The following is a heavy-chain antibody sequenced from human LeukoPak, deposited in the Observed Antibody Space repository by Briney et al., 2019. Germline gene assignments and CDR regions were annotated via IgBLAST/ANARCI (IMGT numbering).Heavy chain of an antibody. CDR1: GFTFSNAW. Sequence: GGSLRLSCAASGFTFSNAWMSWVRQAPGKGLEWVGRLKSKTDGGTTDYVAPVKGRFTISRDDSKNTLYLQMNSLKTEDTAVYYCTSTDWNYGGYFDYWGQGTLVTVSS. V-gene: IGHV3-15*01. CDR2: LKSKTDGGTT. J-gene: IGHJ4*02. CDR3: TSTDWNYGGYFDY. D-gene: IGHD1-7*01.